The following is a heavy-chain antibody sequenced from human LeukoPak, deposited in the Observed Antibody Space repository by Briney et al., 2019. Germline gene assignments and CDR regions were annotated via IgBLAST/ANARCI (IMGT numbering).Heavy chain of an antibody. J-gene: IGHJ2*01. CDR1: GYTFTGYY. CDR3: ARGARIQLWLRHWYFDL. D-gene: IGHD5-18*01. Sequence: GASVKVSCKASGYTFTGYYMHWVRQAPGQGLEWMGWINPNSGGTNYAQKFRGRVTMTRDTSISTAYMELSRLRSDDTAVYYCARGARIQLWLRHWYFDLWGRGTLVTVSS. V-gene: IGHV1-2*02. CDR2: INPNSGGT.